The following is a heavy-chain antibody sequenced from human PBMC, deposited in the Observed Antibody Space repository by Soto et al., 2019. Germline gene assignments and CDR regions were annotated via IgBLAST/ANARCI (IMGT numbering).Heavy chain of an antibody. Sequence: GGSLRLSCAASGFSFSDYYMSWIRQALGKGLEWVSYISSSSSYTHYADSVAGRFTISRDNAKKSLYLQMNSLRADDTAVYYCAREFWSGSYTDYYGMDVWGQGTTVTVSS. CDR3: AREFWSGSYTDYYGMDV. D-gene: IGHD3-3*01. CDR2: ISSSSSYT. CDR1: GFSFSDYY. V-gene: IGHV3-11*06. J-gene: IGHJ6*02.